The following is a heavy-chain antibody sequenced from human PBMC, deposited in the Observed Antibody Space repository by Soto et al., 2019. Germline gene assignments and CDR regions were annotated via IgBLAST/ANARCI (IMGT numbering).Heavy chain of an antibody. V-gene: IGHV2-70*01. J-gene: IGHJ6*02. D-gene: IGHD4-4*01. Sequence: SGPTLVNPTQTLTLTCTFSGFSLSTSGMCVSWIRQPPGKALEWLALIDWDDDKYYSTSLKTRLTISKDTSKNQVVLTMTNMDPVDTATYYCARTTTLYDYSNFYYYYGMDVWGQGTTVTVS. CDR3: ARTTTLYDYSNFYYYYGMDV. CDR1: GFSLSTSGMC. CDR2: IDWDDDK.